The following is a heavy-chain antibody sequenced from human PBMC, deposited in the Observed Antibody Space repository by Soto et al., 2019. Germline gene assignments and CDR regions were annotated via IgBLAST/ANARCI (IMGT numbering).Heavy chain of an antibody. J-gene: IGHJ4*02. CDR1: GFTISDTW. D-gene: IGHD6-13*01. CDR3: TETLGN. Sequence: GGPLRLSCAASGFTISDTWMTWVRQAPGKGLEWVGRIKRKSDGGTTDIAAPVNGRFTISRDDSTNTLYLQMNGLITEDTAVYYCTETLGNWGLGTLVTVSS. V-gene: IGHV3-15*01. CDR2: IKRKSDGGTT.